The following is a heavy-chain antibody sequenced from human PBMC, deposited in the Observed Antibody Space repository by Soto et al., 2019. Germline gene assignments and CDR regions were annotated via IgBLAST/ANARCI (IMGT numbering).Heavy chain of an antibody. CDR3: AHRRLGAGDRGYFDL. CDR1: GFSLSTSGVG. CDR2: IYWDDDK. J-gene: IGHJ2*01. V-gene: IGHV2-5*02. Sequence: QITLKESGPPLVKPTQTLTLTCTFSGFSLSTSGVGVGWIRQPPGKALEWLALIYWDDDKRYSPSLKSRLTITKDTSKNQVVLTMTNMDPVDTATYYCAHRRLGAGDRGYFDLWGRGTLVTVSS. D-gene: IGHD7-27*01.